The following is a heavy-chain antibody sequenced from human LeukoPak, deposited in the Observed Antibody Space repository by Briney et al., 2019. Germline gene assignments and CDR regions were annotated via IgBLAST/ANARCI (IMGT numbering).Heavy chain of an antibody. D-gene: IGHD3-3*01. CDR1: GFTFSSNY. V-gene: IGHV3-66*02. CDR3: ARAPYYDFWSGYYPFDY. CDR2: IYSGGST. J-gene: IGHJ4*02. Sequence: PGGSLRLSCAASGFTFSSNYMRWVRQAPGKGLEWVSVIYSGGSTYYADSVKGRFTISRDNSKNTLYLQMNSLRAEDTAVYYCARAPYYDFWSGYYPFDYWGQGTLVTVSS.